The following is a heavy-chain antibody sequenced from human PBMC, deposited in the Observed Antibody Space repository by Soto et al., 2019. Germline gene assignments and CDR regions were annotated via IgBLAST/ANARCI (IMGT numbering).Heavy chain of an antibody. J-gene: IGHJ6*02. CDR2: LSGSSLNT. CDR3: TTQFFLSSRKPPEDV. Sequence: EVRLLESGGGLVQPGGSLRLSCEASGFTFGNYAMTWVRQGPGRGLEWVSALSGSSLNTYYADSVKGRFTISRDNSKNTTYLEMNRLRVDDTAVYYCTTQFFLSSRKPPEDVWGQGTPVAVSS. CDR1: GFTFGNYA. V-gene: IGHV3-23*01.